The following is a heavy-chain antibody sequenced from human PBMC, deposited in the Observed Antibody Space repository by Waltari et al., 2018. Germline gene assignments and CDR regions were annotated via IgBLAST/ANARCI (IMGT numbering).Heavy chain of an antibody. CDR2: IYHTGST. CDR3: ASRAVAGNNFDY. D-gene: IGHD6-19*01. J-gene: IGHJ4*02. Sequence: QVQLQESGPGLVKPLGTLSLTCAGDGGSIYTNNWWSWVRQAPGKGLDWIGEIYHTGSTNYNPALKSRVTISVDKSRNHFSLNLTSVTVADTALYYCASRAVAGNNFDYWGQGRLVTVSS. CDR1: GGSIYTNNW. V-gene: IGHV4-4*02.